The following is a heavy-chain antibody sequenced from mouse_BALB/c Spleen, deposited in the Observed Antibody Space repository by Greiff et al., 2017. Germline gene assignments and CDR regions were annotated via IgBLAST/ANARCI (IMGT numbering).Heavy chain of an antibody. CDR1: GYTFTSYT. Sequence: QVQLKQSGAELARPGASVKMSCKASGYTFTSYTMHWVKQRPGQGLEWIGYINPSSGYTNYNQKFKDKATSTADKSSSTAYMQLSSLTSEDSAVYYCARQDGNKAWFAYWGQGTLVTVSA. CDR3: ARQDGNKAWFAY. V-gene: IGHV1-4*01. D-gene: IGHD2-1*01. J-gene: IGHJ3*01. CDR2: INPSSGYT.